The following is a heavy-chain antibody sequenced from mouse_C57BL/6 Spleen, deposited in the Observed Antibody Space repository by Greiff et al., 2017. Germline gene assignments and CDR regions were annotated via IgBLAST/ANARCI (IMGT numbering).Heavy chain of an antibody. J-gene: IGHJ1*03. Sequence: EESGPGLVKPSQSLSLTCSVTGYSITSGYYWNWIRQFPGNKLEWMGYISYDGSNNYNPSLKNRISITRDTSKNQFFLKLNSVTTEDTATYYCARAGSSYGWYFDVWGTGTTVTVSS. CDR1: GYSITSGYY. CDR3: ARAGSSYGWYFDV. CDR2: ISYDGSN. V-gene: IGHV3-6*01. D-gene: IGHD1-1*01.